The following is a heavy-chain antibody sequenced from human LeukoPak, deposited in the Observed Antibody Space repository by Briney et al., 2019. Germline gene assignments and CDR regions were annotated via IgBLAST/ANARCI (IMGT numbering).Heavy chain of an antibody. V-gene: IGHV7-4-1*02. D-gene: IGHD3-22*01. CDR3: ARPAWDYYDSSGYYYLY. CDR2: INTNTGNP. Sequence: GASVKVSCKGSGYTFTDYAINWVRQAPGQGLEWMGWINTNTGNPTYAQGFTGRFVFSLDTSVSTAYLQISSLKAEDTAVYYCARPAWDYYDSSGYYYLYWGQGTLVTVSS. J-gene: IGHJ4*02. CDR1: GYTFTDYA.